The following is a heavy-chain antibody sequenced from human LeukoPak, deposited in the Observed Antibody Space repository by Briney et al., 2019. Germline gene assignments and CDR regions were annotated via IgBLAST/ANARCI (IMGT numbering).Heavy chain of an antibody. Sequence: RGSLRLPCAASGFTFSSYGMHWVRQAPGKGLEWVAVIWYDGSNKYYADSVKGRFTISRDNSKNTLYLQMNSLRAEDTAVYYCARDTLYYYDSSGSAIQHWGQGTLVTVSS. CDR2: IWYDGSNK. J-gene: IGHJ1*01. D-gene: IGHD3-22*01. V-gene: IGHV3-33*01. CDR1: GFTFSSYG. CDR3: ARDTLYYYDSSGSAIQH.